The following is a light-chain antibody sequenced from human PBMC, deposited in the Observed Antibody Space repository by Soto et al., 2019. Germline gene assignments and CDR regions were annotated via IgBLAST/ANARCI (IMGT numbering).Light chain of an antibody. J-gene: IGKJ2*03. V-gene: IGKV1-27*01. Sequence: DIQMTQSPSSLSASVGDRVTLSCRATQNIQNFLAWYQLKPGKVPKLLIYATSTLQSGVPSRFSGSGFGSEFTLTISGLQAEDVATYYYQHYIRAPYSFGLGTKLEI. CDR1: QNIQNF. CDR3: QHYIRAPYS. CDR2: ATS.